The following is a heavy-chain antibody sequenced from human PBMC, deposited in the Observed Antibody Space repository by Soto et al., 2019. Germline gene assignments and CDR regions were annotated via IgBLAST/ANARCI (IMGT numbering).Heavy chain of an antibody. Sequence: SVKVSCKASGGTFRSHTINWVRQAPGQGLEWMGGIIPVFGSTSYAQKFLGRVTISADESTGTAYIELRSLRSDDTAVYYCAEGYSFSLDFWGQGTLVTVSS. J-gene: IGHJ4*02. D-gene: IGHD5-18*01. CDR3: AEGYSFSLDF. CDR2: IIPVFGST. V-gene: IGHV1-69*13. CDR1: GGTFRSHT.